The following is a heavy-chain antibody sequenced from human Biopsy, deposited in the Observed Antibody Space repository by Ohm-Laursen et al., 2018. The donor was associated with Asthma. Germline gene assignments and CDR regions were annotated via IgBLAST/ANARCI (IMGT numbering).Heavy chain of an antibody. V-gene: IGHV3-53*01. CDR2: IYSGGTS. D-gene: IGHD3-22*01. CDR1: GFAVSRDH. J-gene: IGHJ4*02. CDR3: ARGDSSNWSHYYFDY. Sequence: SLRLSCAASGFAVSRDHMFWVRQAPGKGLEWVSVIYSGGTSHTADSVRGRFTISRDYSKNTLYLQMHSLRAEDTAVYYCARGDSSNWSHYYFDYWSQGTLVNVSA.